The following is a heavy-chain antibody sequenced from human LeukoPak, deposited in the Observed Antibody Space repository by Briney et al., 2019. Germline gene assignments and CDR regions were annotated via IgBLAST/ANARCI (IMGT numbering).Heavy chain of an antibody. V-gene: IGHV4-4*09. Sequence: SETLSLTCSVSGDSISNYFWSWIRQPPGKGLEWIGYIYTSGSTYYNPSLKSRVTISVDTSKNQFSLKLSSVTAADTAVYYCARVYGSGSYYLYWFDPWGQGTLVTVSS. CDR2: IYTSGST. CDR1: GDSISNYF. D-gene: IGHD3-10*01. CDR3: ARVYGSGSYYLYWFDP. J-gene: IGHJ5*02.